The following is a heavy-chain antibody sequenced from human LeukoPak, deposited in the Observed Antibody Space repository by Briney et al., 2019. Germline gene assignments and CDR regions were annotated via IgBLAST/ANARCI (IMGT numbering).Heavy chain of an antibody. CDR2: INPNSGGT. J-gene: IGHJ5*02. D-gene: IGHD6-19*01. V-gene: IGHV1-2*02. Sequence: GASVKVSCKASGYTFTGYYMHWVRQAPGQGLEWMGWINPNSGGTNYAQKFQGRVTMTRDTSISTAYMELSRRRSDDTAVYYCARGRAVAGIGGWFDPWGQGTLVTVSS. CDR3: ARGRAVAGIGGWFDP. CDR1: GYTFTGYY.